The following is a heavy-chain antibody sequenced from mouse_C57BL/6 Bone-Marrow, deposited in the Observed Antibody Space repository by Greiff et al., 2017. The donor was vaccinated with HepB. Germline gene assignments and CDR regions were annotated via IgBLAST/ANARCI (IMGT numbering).Heavy chain of an antibody. Sequence: QVQLQQPGAELVKPGASVKLSCKASGYTFTSYWMHWVKQRPGRGLEWIGRIDPNSGGTKYNEKFKSKATMTVDKPSSTAYMQLSSLTSEDSAVYYCAHYYDSNPPYAMDYWGQGTSVTVSS. CDR2: IDPNSGGT. CDR1: GYTFTSYW. V-gene: IGHV1-72*01. CDR3: AHYYDSNPPYAMDY. D-gene: IGHD1-1*01. J-gene: IGHJ4*01.